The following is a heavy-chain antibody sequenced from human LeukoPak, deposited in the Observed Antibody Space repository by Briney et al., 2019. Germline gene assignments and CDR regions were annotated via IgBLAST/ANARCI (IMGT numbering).Heavy chain of an antibody. D-gene: IGHD2-8*01. CDR1: GYTFTSYD. V-gene: IGHV1-69*05. CDR3: ARVRLHVDNGVWLTYYMDV. CDR2: IIPIFGTA. J-gene: IGHJ6*03. Sequence: SVKVSCKASGYTFTSYDISWVRQAPGQGLEWMGRIIPIFGTANYAQKFQGRVTITTDESTSTAYMELSSLRSEDTAVYYCARVRLHVDNGVWLTYYMDVWGKGTTVTVSS.